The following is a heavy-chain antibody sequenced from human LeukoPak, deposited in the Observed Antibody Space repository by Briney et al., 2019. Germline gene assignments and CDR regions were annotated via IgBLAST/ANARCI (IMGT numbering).Heavy chain of an antibody. J-gene: IGHJ4*02. Sequence: GGSLRLSCAASGFTFSSYAMSWVRQAPGKGLEWVAVIWHDGSNKYYVDSVKGRFTISRDNSKNTLYLQMNSLRAEDTSVYYCARGEHFDYWGQGTLVTVSS. V-gene: IGHV3-33*08. CDR1: GFTFSSYA. CDR2: IWHDGSNK. D-gene: IGHD3-16*01. CDR3: ARGEHFDY.